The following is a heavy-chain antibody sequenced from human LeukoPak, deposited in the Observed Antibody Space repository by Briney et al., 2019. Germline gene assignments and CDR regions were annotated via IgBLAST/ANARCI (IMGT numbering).Heavy chain of an antibody. CDR3: AKVTLLHPTFGDYDY. CDR2: IYSGGST. J-gene: IGHJ4*02. CDR1: GFTVSSNY. Sequence: PGGSLRLSCAASGFTVSSNYMSWVRQAPGKGLEWVSVIYSGGSTYYADSVKGRFTISRDNSKNTLYLQMNSLRAEDTAVYCCAKVTLLHPTFGDYDYWGQGTLVTVSS. V-gene: IGHV3-53*01. D-gene: IGHD3-10*01.